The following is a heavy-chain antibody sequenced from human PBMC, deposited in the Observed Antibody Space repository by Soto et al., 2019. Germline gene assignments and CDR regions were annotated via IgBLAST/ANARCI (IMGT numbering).Heavy chain of an antibody. CDR2: IYHSGST. Sequence: QVQLQESGPGLVKPSGTLSLTCAVSSGSISSSNWWSWVRQPPGKGLEWIGEIYHSGSTNYNPSLKSRVTISVDKSKNRFSLKLSSVTAADTAVYYCARRHYYGSGSYMNWFDPWGQGTLVTVSS. J-gene: IGHJ5*02. D-gene: IGHD3-10*01. V-gene: IGHV4-4*02. CDR1: SGSISSSNW. CDR3: ARRHYYGSGSYMNWFDP.